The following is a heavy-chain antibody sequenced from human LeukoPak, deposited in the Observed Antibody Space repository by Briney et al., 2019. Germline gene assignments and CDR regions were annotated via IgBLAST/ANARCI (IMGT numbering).Heavy chain of an antibody. CDR1: GFTFSTYW. J-gene: IGHJ4*02. Sequence: GWSLRLSCAASGFTFSTYWMNWYRQAPGKGLEWVGNINQDASEINYVDSVRGRFTISRDNAKNSLHLQMNSLRAEDTAVYYCATDRDNSDWQKRFDSWGQGTLVTVTP. D-gene: IGHD2-21*02. CDR2: INQDASEI. CDR3: ATDRDNSDWQKRFDS. V-gene: IGHV3-7*01.